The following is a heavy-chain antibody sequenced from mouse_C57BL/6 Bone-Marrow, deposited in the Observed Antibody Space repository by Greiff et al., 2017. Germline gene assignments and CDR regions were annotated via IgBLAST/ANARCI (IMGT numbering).Heavy chain of an antibody. CDR3: AKGSTNFYY. D-gene: IGHD1-1*01. Sequence: VQLQQSGAELANPGASVKLSCKASGYTFTSYWMHWVKQRPGQGLDWIGYINPSSGYTTYNQKFKDKATLTADKSSSTAYMQLSSLTYEDSAVYYCAKGSTNFYYWGQGTTLTVSS. CDR2: INPSSGYT. CDR1: GYTFTSYW. V-gene: IGHV1-7*01. J-gene: IGHJ2*01.